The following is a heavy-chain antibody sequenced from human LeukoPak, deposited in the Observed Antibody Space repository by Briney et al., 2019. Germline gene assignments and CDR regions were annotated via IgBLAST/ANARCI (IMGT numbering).Heavy chain of an antibody. D-gene: IGHD3-10*01. CDR1: GGSISSYY. V-gene: IGHV4-59*01. CDR2: IYYSGST. J-gene: IGHJ6*02. CDR3: ARDSGSAYYYYYGMDV. Sequence: SETLSLTCTVSGGSISSYYWSWIRQPPGKGLESIGYIYYSGSTNYNPSLKSRVTISVDTSKNQFSLKLSSVTAADTAVYYCARDSGSAYYYYYGMDVWGQGTTVTVSS.